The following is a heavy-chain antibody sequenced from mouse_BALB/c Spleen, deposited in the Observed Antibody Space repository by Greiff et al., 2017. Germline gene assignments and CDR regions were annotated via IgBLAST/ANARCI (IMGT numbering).Heavy chain of an antibody. J-gene: IGHJ2*01. V-gene: IGHV1S81*02. D-gene: IGHD2-4*01. CDR2: INPSNGGT. Sequence: VQLQQPGAELVKPGASVKLSCKASGYTFTSYYMYWVKQRPGQGLEWIGGINPSNGGTNFNEKFKSKATLTVDKSSSTAYMQLSSLTSEDSAVYYCTRWDYDPYYFDDWGQGTTLTVSS. CDR1: GYTFTSYY. CDR3: TRWDYDPYYFDD.